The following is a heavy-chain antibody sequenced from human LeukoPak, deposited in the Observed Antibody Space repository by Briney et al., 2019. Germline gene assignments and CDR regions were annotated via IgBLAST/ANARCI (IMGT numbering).Heavy chain of an antibody. Sequence: GGSLRLSCAASGFSLSDYGMHWVRQPPGKGRVWVSHINHDGSLRNYADSVKGRFTISRDIAKNTLYLQMNSLGAEDTALYCTRDVFSLGESWGQGTQVTVSS. CDR3: RDVFSLGES. D-gene: IGHD1-1*01. CDR1: GFSLSDYG. CDR2: INHDGSLR. V-gene: IGHV3-74*01. J-gene: IGHJ5*02.